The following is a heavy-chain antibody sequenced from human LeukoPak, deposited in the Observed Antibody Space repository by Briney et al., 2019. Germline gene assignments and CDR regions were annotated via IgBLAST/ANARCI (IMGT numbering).Heavy chain of an antibody. J-gene: IGHJ6*02. D-gene: IGHD4-11*01. V-gene: IGHV1-69*13. CDR3: ARARDDYSNPYYYYYGMDV. CDR2: IIPIFGTA. CDR1: GGTFSSYA. Sequence: SVKVSCEASGGTFSSYAISWVRQAPGQGLEWMGGIIPIFGTANYAQKFQGRVTITADESTSTAYMELSSLRSEDTAVYYCARARDDYSNPYYYYYGMDVWGQGTTVTVSS.